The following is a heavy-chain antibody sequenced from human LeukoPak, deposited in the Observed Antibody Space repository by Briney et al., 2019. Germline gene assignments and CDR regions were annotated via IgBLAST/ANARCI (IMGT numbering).Heavy chain of an antibody. V-gene: IGHV3-48*04. CDR1: GFTFSSYS. CDR3: ARDRWDYDNSGYYNLVDY. D-gene: IGHD3-22*01. CDR2: ISSSGSTI. Sequence: GSLRLSCAASGFTFSSYSMNWVRQAPGKGLEWVSYISSSGSTIYYADSVKGRFTISRDNAKNSLYLQMNSLRAEDTAVYYCARDRWDYDNSGYYNLVDYWGQGTLVTVSS. J-gene: IGHJ4*02.